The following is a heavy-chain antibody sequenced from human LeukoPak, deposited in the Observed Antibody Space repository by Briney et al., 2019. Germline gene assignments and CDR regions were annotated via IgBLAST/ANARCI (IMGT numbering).Heavy chain of an antibody. CDR2: ISGSGGST. CDR3: AKGHLWGSYRFDY. D-gene: IGHD3-16*02. V-gene: IGHV3-23*01. J-gene: IGHJ4*02. CDR1: GFTFSSYA. Sequence: PGGSLRLSCAASGFTFSSYAMSWVRQAPGKGLEWVSAISGSGGSTYYSDSVKGRFTISRDNSNNTLYLQMNSLRVEDKAVYYCAKGHLWGSYRFDYWGQGTLVTVSS.